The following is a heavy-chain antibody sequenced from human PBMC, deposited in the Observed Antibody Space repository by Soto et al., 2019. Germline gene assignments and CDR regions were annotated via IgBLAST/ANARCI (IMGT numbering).Heavy chain of an antibody. J-gene: IGHJ6*02. CDR3: ARGLGGRMDD. CDR2: IIPILGET. Sequence: QVQLVQCGAEVKKPGSSVRVSCKASGTIFSSYTISWVRQAPGQGLEWMGRIIPILGETNSAQKFQDRVTLTADKFTNTAYMELNSLRLEDTAVYYCARGLGGRMDDWGQGTTVTVSS. D-gene: IGHD3-16*01. CDR1: GTIFSSYT. V-gene: IGHV1-69*08.